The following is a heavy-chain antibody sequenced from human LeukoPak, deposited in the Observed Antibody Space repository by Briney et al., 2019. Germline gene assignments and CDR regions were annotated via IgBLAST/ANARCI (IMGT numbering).Heavy chain of an antibody. V-gene: IGHV3-33*06. J-gene: IGHJ4*02. CDR1: GFTFSSYG. CDR2: IWYDGSNK. D-gene: IGHD7-27*01. CDR3: AKGRGGSSNWGSDC. Sequence: PGRSLRLSCAASGFTFSSYGMHWVRQAPGKGLEWVSVIWYDGSNKDYVDSVKGGFTISRDSSKNTLYLEMNSLTVEDTAVYYCAKGRGGSSNWGSDCWGQGTQVTVSS.